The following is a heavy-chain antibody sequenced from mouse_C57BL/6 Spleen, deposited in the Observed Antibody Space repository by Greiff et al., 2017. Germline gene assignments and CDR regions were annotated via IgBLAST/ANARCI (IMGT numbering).Heavy chain of an antibody. D-gene: IGHD2-2*01. V-gene: IGHV2-9-1*01. CDR2: IWTGGGT. Sequence: VKLMESGPGLVAPSQSLSITCTVSGFSLNSYAISWVRQPPGKGLEWLGVIWTGGGTNYNSALKSRLSISKDNSKSQVFLKMNSLQTDDTARYYCARSDGYDDLFAYWGQGTLVTVSA. CDR3: ARSDGYDDLFAY. J-gene: IGHJ3*01. CDR1: GFSLNSYA.